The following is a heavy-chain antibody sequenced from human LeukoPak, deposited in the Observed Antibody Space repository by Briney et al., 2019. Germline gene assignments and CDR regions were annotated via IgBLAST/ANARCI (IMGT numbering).Heavy chain of an antibody. V-gene: IGHV4-39*07. CDR3: ARAPIHPENAFDI. CDR2: IYYSGST. J-gene: IGHJ3*02. CDR1: GGSISTSDRY. Sequence: SETLSLTCTVSGGSISTSDRYWGWIRQPPGKGLEWIGSIYYSGSTYYNPSLKSRVTISVDTSKNQFSLKLSSVTAADTAVYYCARAPIHPENAFDIWGQGTMVTVSS.